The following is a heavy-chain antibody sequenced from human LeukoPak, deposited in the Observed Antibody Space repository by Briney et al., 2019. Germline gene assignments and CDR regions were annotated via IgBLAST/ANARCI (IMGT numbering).Heavy chain of an antibody. CDR3: ARDRAHLDDFWENFDY. Sequence: ASVKVSCKASGGTFSSYAISWVRQAPGQGLEWMGWISAYNGNTNYAQKLQGRVTMTTDTSTSTAYMELRSLRSDDTAVYYCARDRAHLDDFWENFDYWGQGTLVTVSS. CDR1: GGTFSSYA. D-gene: IGHD3-3*01. CDR2: ISAYNGNT. J-gene: IGHJ4*02. V-gene: IGHV1-18*01.